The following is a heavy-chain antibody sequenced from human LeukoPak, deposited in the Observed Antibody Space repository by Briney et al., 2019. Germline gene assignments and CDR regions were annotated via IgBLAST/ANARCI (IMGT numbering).Heavy chain of an antibody. CDR1: GGSFSGYY. CDR3: ARGRSYYYDSSGYYSDY. CDR2: INHSGST. Sequence: PSETLSLTCAVYGGSFSGYYWSWIRQPPGKGLEWIGEINHSGSTNYNPSLKSRVTISVDTSKNQFSLKLSSVTAADTAVYYCARGRSYYYDSSGYYSDYWGQGTLVTVSS. J-gene: IGHJ4*02. V-gene: IGHV4-34*01. D-gene: IGHD3-22*01.